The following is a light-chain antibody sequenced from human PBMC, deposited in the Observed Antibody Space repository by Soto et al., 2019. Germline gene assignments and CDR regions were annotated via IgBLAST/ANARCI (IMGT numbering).Light chain of an antibody. Sequence: ATLSVSPGERATLSCRASQRLSSNLAWYQQKPGQAPRLLIYGVSTRATGVPARFSGSGSGTEFTLTISSLQSGDSAVYYCQQYKNWLALTFGGGTKVDIK. CDR3: QQYKNWLALT. J-gene: IGKJ4*01. V-gene: IGKV3-15*01. CDR2: GVS. CDR1: QRLSSN.